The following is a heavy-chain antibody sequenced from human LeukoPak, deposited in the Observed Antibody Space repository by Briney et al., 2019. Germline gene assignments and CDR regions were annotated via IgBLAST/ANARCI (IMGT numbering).Heavy chain of an antibody. CDR3: ARDPHRHVLESSSSSPYFDY. Sequence: ASVKVSCKASGYTFTSYYMHWVRQAPGQGLEWMGVINPSGGSTSYPQKFQGRVTMTRDTSTSTVYMELSSLRSEDTAVYYCARDPHRHVLESSSSSPYFDYWGQGTLVTVSS. V-gene: IGHV1-46*01. CDR1: GYTFTSYY. J-gene: IGHJ4*02. CDR2: INPSGGST. D-gene: IGHD6-6*01.